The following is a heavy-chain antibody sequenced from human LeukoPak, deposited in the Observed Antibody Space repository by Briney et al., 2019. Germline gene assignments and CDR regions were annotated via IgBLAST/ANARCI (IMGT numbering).Heavy chain of an antibody. CDR2: IKQDGIEK. V-gene: IGHV3-7*04. Sequence: GGSLRLSCAASGFTFSKYWMSWVRQAPGKGLECVANIKQDGIEKYYLDSVKGRFTISRDNAKNSVDLQMNSLRVEDTAVYYWGGGWAVYFWGPGTLGTVSS. D-gene: IGHD3-16*01. CDR3: GGGWAVYF. CDR1: GFTFSKYW. J-gene: IGHJ4*02.